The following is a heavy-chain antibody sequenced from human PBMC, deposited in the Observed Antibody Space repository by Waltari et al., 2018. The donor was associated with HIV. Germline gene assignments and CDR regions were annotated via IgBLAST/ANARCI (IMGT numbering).Heavy chain of an antibody. CDR2: IKQDGREK. CDR3: ARDRGGDAFDI. J-gene: IGHJ3*02. CDR1: GFTFSSYW. V-gene: IGHV3-7*01. Sequence: EVQLVESGGGLVQPGGSLRLSCAASGFTFSSYWMSWVRQAPGKGLEGGGKIKQDGREKYYVDSGKGRFTISRDNAKNSLYLQMNSLRAEDTAVYYCARDRGGDAFDIWGQGTMVTVSS.